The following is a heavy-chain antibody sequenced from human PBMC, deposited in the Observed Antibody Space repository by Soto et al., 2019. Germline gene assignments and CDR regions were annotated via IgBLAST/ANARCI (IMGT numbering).Heavy chain of an antibody. CDR2: ISGSGGTA. D-gene: IGHD2-2*01. J-gene: IGHJ5*02. Sequence: GGSLRLSCAASGFIFSSYAMTWVRQAPGKGLEWVSSISGSGGTAYYADSVKGRFTISRDNSRNTLDLQINSLRAEDTAVYYCARVPDRWGQGTLVTVSS. CDR1: GFIFSSYA. CDR3: ARVPDR. V-gene: IGHV3-23*01.